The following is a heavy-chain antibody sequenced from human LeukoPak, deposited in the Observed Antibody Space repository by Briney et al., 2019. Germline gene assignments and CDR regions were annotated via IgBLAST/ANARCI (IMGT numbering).Heavy chain of an antibody. CDR1: GGSVSSGSYY. CDR2: IYYSGST. J-gene: IGHJ6*02. D-gene: IGHD3-3*01. Sequence: SETLSLTCTVSGGSVSSGSYYWSWIRQPPGKGLEWIGYIYYSGSTNYNPSLKGRVTISVDTSKNQFSLKLSSVTAADTAVYYCASQGRADDFWSGYYPYYYYGMDVWGQGTTVTVSS. V-gene: IGHV4-61*01. CDR3: ASQGRADDFWSGYYPYYYYGMDV.